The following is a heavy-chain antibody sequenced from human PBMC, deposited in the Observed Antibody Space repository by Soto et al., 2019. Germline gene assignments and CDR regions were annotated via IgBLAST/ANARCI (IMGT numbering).Heavy chain of an antibody. CDR2: IGTAGDT. CDR3: ARDRYGDYSLDS. CDR1: GFTFSSYD. D-gene: IGHD4-17*01. Sequence: PGGSLRLSCAASGFTFSSYDMHWVRQATGKGLEWVSAIGTAGDTYYPGSVKGRFTISRENAKNSLYLQMNSLRAEDTAVYYCARDRYGDYSLDSWGQGTLVTVSS. V-gene: IGHV3-13*04. J-gene: IGHJ4*02.